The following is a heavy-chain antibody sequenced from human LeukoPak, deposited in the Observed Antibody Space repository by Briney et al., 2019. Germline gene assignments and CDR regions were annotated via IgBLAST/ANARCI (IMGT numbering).Heavy chain of an antibody. J-gene: IGHJ5*02. V-gene: IGHV5-51*01. CDR3: ARRGRGDWFDP. CDR2: IWPGDSDT. D-gene: IGHD1-26*01. CDR1: GYSFTTYW. Sequence: GESLKISCKGSGYSFTTYWIGWVRQMPGKGLECMGIIWPGDSDTRYSPSFQGQVTISADKTISTVYLQWSSLKVSDTAIYYCARRGRGDWFDPWGQGTLVTVSS.